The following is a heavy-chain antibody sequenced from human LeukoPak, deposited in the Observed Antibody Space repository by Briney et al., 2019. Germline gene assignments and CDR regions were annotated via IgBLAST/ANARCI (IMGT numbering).Heavy chain of an antibody. Sequence: SQTLSLTCAISGDSILRNSAAWNWIRQSPSRGLEWLGRTYYRSKWYNDYAVSVKGRITINPDTSKNHFSLQLNSVTPEDTAIYYCARIGYSYGGPWGQGTLVTVSS. CDR1: GDSILRNSAA. J-gene: IGHJ5*02. V-gene: IGHV6-1*01. CDR2: TYYRSKWYN. D-gene: IGHD5-18*01. CDR3: ARIGYSYGGP.